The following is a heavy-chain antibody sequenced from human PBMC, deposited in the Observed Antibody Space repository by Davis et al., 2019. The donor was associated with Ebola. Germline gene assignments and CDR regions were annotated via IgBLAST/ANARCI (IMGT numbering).Heavy chain of an antibody. Sequence: GESLKISCAASGFTFSTYWMQWVRQAPGKGLECVSSIGSTTNFIYYADSVKGRFTISRDNAKNSLYLQMNSLRAEDTAVYYCARDGSNSYFDYWGQGNLVTVSS. CDR3: ARDGSNSYFDY. CDR2: IGSTTNFI. CDR1: GFTFSTYW. J-gene: IGHJ4*02. D-gene: IGHD6-6*01. V-gene: IGHV3-21*01.